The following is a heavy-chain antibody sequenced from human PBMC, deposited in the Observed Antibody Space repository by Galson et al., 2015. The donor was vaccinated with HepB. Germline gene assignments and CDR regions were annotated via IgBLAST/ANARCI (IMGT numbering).Heavy chain of an antibody. CDR2: IGTGGDT. J-gene: IGHJ6*02. V-gene: IGHV3-47*01. CDR1: GFAFSSYA. D-gene: IGHD5-18*01. CDR3: ARDEDTATGIRSSYGMDV. Sequence: SLRLSCAASGFAFSSYALHWVRRAPGKGLEWVSAIGTGGDTYYADSVMGRFTISRDNAKKSLYLHMNSLIAEDMAVYYCARDEDTATGIRSSYGMDVWGQGTTVTVSS.